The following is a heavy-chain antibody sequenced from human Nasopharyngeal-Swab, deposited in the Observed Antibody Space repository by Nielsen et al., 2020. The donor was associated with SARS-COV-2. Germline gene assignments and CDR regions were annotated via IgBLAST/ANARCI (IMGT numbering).Heavy chain of an antibody. Sequence: SETLSLTCTVSGGSISSYYWSWIRQPPGKGLEWIGYIYYSGSTNYNPSLKSRVTISVDTSKNQFSLKLSSVTAADTAVYYCARGSPQTYYYYGMDVWGQGTTVTVSS. CDR1: GGSISSYY. J-gene: IGHJ6*02. D-gene: IGHD6-6*01. CDR2: IYYSGST. V-gene: IGHV4-59*01. CDR3: ARGSPQTYYYYGMDV.